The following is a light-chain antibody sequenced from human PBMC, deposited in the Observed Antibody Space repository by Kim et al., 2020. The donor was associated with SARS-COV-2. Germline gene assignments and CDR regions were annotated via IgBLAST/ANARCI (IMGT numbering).Light chain of an antibody. CDR2: STT. CDR1: PAALTLRHY. Sequence: LSLPCASTPAALTLRHYPNCFPHNPGQAPPPLIYSTTNQPPSAPARFSGSLLGGKATLTLSGVQPDDEADYYCLLFHGPLWVFGGGTQLTVL. J-gene: IGLJ3*02. CDR3: LLFHGPLWV. V-gene: IGLV7-43*01.